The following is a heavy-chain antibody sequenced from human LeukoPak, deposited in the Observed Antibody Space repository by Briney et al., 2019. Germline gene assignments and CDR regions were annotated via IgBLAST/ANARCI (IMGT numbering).Heavy chain of an antibody. CDR2: IYYSGST. Sequence: SETLSLTCTVSGGSISSYYWSWIRQPPGKGLEWIGYIYYSGSTNYNPSFKSRVTISVDTSKNQFSLKLSSVTAADTAVYYCARDKGVGSGWYLAFDIWGQGTMVTVSS. CDR1: GGSISSYY. J-gene: IGHJ3*02. D-gene: IGHD6-19*01. V-gene: IGHV4-59*01. CDR3: ARDKGVGSGWYLAFDI.